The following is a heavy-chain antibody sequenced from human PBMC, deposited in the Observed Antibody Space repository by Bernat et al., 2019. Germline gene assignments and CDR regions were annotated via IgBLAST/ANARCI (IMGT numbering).Heavy chain of an antibody. J-gene: IGHJ3*02. CDR3: ARVGVVVVAADDAFDI. Sequence: VQLVESGGGVVQPGRSLRLSCAASGFTFSSYEMNWVRQAPGKGLEWVSYISSSGSTIYYADSVKGRFTISRDNAKNSLYLQMNSLRAEDTAVYYCARVGVVVVAADDAFDIWGQGTMVTVSS. CDR2: ISSSGSTI. CDR1: GFTFSSYE. V-gene: IGHV3-48*03. D-gene: IGHD2-15*01.